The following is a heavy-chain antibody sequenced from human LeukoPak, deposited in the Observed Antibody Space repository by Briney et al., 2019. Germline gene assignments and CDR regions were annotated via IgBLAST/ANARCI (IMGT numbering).Heavy chain of an antibody. CDR1: GGSISSGGYY. J-gene: IGHJ4*02. V-gene: IGHV4-30-2*01. D-gene: IGHD5-24*01. Sequence: PSQTLSLTCTVSGGSISSGGYYWSWIRQPPGKGLEWIGYIYHSGSTYYNPSLKSRVTISVDRSKNQFSLKLSSVTAADTAVYYCVRGGVDGYSYGKYWGQGTLVTVSS. CDR3: VRGGVDGYSYGKY. CDR2: IYHSGST.